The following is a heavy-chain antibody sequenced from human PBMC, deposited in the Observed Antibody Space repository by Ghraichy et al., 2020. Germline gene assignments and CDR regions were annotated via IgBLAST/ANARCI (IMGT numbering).Heavy chain of an antibody. CDR1: GFSFTNAW. Sequence: ETLSLTCAASGFSFTNAWMSWVRQTPGKGLEWVGRIKSTTHGGTTDYAAPVEGRFTISRDDSKNTLYLQMNSLRIEDTAVYYCTTELSTAYGDYVGFFQHWGQGTLVTVSS. V-gene: IGHV3-15*01. CDR2: IKSTTHGGTT. CDR3: TTELSTAYGDYVGFFQH. D-gene: IGHD4-17*01. J-gene: IGHJ1*01.